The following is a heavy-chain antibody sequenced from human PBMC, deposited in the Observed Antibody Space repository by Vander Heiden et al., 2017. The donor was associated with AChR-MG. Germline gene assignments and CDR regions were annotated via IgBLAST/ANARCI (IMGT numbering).Heavy chain of an antibody. J-gene: IGHJ4*02. Sequence: QVQLQESGPGLVNPSGTLSLTCDVSGASISSPDWWTWVRQPSGRGLEWIGEIYQSGNTHYNFSLKSRVTMPVDKSNNQFALRMDSVTAADTAVYFCARRPTGTILTFDWGPGTLVTVSS. CDR2: IYQSGNT. D-gene: IGHD4-17*01. V-gene: IGHV4-4*02. CDR1: GASISSPDW. CDR3: ARRPTGTILTFD.